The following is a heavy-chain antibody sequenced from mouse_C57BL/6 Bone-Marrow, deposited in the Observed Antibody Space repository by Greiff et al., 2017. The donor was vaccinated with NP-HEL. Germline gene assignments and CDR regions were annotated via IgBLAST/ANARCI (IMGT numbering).Heavy chain of an antibody. CDR1: GFTFSSYA. CDR2: ISDGGSYT. CDR3: ARDYYDYDEDAMDY. D-gene: IGHD2-4*01. V-gene: IGHV5-4*01. Sequence: EVQGVESGGGLVKPGGSLKLSCAASGFTFSSYAMSWVRQTPEKRLEWVATISDGGSYTYYPDNVKGRFTISRDNAKNNLYLQMSHLKSEDTAMYYCARDYYDYDEDAMDYWGQGTSVTVSS. J-gene: IGHJ4*01.